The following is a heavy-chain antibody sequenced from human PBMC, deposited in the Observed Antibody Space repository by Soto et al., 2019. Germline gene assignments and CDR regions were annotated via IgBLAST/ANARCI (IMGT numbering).Heavy chain of an antibody. CDR2: IKQDGSEK. CDR3: ARIASXXRGWDV. CDR1: GFTFSSYW. V-gene: IGHV3-7*01. Sequence: EVQLVESGGGLVQPGGSLRLSCAASGFTFSSYWMSWVRQAPVKGLEWVGNIKQDGSEKNYVDFVEGRFTISRDNAEXXXXXXXXXLXXXXXXXXXXARIASXXRGWDVWGQGTTVVVSS. J-gene: IGHJ6*02. D-gene: IGHD6-13*01.